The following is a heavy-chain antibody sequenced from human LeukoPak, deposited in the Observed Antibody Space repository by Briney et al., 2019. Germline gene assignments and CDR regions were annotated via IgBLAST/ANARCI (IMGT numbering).Heavy chain of an antibody. D-gene: IGHD3-10*01. CDR1: GGSISSSSYY. CDR3: TRRTSDYGSGSYISEDYYYYYMDV. J-gene: IGHJ6*03. Sequence: PSETLSLTCTVSGGSISSSSYYWGWIRQPPGKGLEWIGYIYSSGSTSYNPSLKSRVTISVDMSKNQFSLKLSSVTAADTAVYYCTRRTSDYGSGSYISEDYYYYYMDVWGKGTTVTISS. CDR2: IYSSGST. V-gene: IGHV4-61*05.